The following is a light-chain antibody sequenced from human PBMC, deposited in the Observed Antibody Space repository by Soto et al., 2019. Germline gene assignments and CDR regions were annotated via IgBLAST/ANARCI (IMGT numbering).Light chain of an antibody. CDR3: QSYDSSLSDVV. J-gene: IGLJ2*01. Sequence: QSVLTQPPSVSGAPGQRVTISCTGRSSNIGAGYDLHWYQQLPGTAPKLLIYGNSNRPSGVPDRFSGSKSGTSASLAITGLQAEDEADYYCQSYDSSLSDVVFGGGTKLTVL. CDR1: SSNIGAGYD. CDR2: GNS. V-gene: IGLV1-40*01.